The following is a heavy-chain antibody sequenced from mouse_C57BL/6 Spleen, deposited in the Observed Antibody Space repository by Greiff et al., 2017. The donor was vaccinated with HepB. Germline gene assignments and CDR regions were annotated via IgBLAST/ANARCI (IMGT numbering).Heavy chain of an antibody. CDR1: GYTFTSYW. V-gene: IGHV1-52*01. Sequence: QVQLQQPGAELVRPGSSVKLSCKASGYTFTSYWMHWVKQRPIQGLEWIGNIDPSDSETHYTQKFKDKATLTVDKSSSTTYLQLSSLTSEDSAVYYCARSGTFFPFDYWGQGTTLTVSS. CDR3: ARSGTFFPFDY. D-gene: IGHD3-1*01. CDR2: IDPSDSET. J-gene: IGHJ2*01.